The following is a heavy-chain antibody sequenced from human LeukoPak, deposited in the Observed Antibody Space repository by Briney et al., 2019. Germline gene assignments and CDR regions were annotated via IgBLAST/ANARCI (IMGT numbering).Heavy chain of an antibody. Sequence: RASVKVSCKASGGTFSSYAISWVRQAPGLGLEWMGGIIPIFGTANYAQKFQGRVTITADKSTSTAYMELSSLRSEDTAVYYCAREGDGYKNPYFEYWGQGTQVTVSS. CDR1: GGTFSSYA. J-gene: IGHJ4*02. D-gene: IGHD5-24*01. V-gene: IGHV1-69*06. CDR2: IIPIFGTA. CDR3: AREGDGYKNPYFEY.